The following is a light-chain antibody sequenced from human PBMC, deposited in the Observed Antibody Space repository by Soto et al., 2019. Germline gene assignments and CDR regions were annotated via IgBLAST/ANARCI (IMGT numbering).Light chain of an antibody. Sequence: DIQLTQSPSFLSASVGDSVTVTCRASQSISSCLAWYQEKPGKAPKLLIYDASTLESGVPSRFSGSGSGTEFSLTISSLQPEDFATYYCQQHFSYSHTFGQGTKVDIK. CDR2: DAS. CDR3: QQHFSYSHT. V-gene: IGKV1-5*01. J-gene: IGKJ1*01. CDR1: QSISSC.